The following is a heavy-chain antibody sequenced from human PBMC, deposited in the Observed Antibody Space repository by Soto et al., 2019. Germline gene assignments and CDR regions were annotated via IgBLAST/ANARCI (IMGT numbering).Heavy chain of an antibody. CDR1: GGSVSSGSYY. CDR3: ARDDSSGYIDY. CDR2: IYYSGST. D-gene: IGHD3-22*01. J-gene: IGHJ4*02. Sequence: SETLSLTCTVSGGSVSSGSYYWSWIRQPPGKGLEWIGYIYYSGSTNYNPSLKSRVTISVDTSKNQFSLKLSSVTAADTAVYYCARDDSSGYIDYWGQGTLVTVSS. V-gene: IGHV4-61*01.